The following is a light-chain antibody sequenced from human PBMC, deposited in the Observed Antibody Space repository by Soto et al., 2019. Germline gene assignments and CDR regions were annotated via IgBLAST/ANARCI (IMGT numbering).Light chain of an antibody. CDR3: QRYSGSVPIT. J-gene: IGKJ5*01. V-gene: IGKV3-20*01. CDR2: GAS. Sequence: EIVLTQSPGTLSLSPGERATLSCRASQSVSSAYLAWYQQKPCPAPRLLIAGASSSATGIPDRFSGSGSGTDVPLTISGLAPEDFEVHYCQRYSGSVPITFGQGTRL. CDR1: QSVSSAY.